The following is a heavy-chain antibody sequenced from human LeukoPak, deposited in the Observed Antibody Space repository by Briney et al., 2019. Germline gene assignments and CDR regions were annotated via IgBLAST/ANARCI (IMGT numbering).Heavy chain of an antibody. CDR2: IIPIFGTA. Sequence: SVKVSCKASGGTFSSYAIGWVRQAPGQGLEWVGGIIPIFGTANYAQKFQGRVTITADKSTSTAYMELSSLRSEDTAVYYCARDLGIAAAGTQYWGQGTLVTVSS. J-gene: IGHJ4*02. CDR3: ARDLGIAAAGTQY. V-gene: IGHV1-69*06. D-gene: IGHD6-13*01. CDR1: GGTFSSYA.